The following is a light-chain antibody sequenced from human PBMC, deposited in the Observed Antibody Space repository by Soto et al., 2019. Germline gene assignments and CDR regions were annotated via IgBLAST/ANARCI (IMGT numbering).Light chain of an antibody. CDR3: HQRSNWPPYT. V-gene: IGKV3-11*01. CDR1: QSVSSY. Sequence: EIVLTQSPATLSLSPGERATLSCRASQSVSSYLAWYQQKPGQAPRLLIYDASNRATGVPARFSGSGSGTDFTLTISSLEPEDSAVYYCHQRSNWPPYTFGQGTKLEIK. CDR2: DAS. J-gene: IGKJ2*01.